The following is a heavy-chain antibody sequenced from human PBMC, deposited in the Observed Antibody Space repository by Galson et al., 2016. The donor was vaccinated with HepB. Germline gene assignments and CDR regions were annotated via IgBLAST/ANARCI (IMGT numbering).Heavy chain of an antibody. Sequence: SLRLSCAASGFTFSSYWMHWVRQRPGKGPVWVSRLGPGGSSTTYADSVKGRFTISRDNAKNTLYLQMSSLRADDTAVYYCVRYIVASATYDYWGQGALVTVSS. CDR2: LGPGGSST. D-gene: IGHD6-13*01. CDR1: GFTFSSYW. J-gene: IGHJ4*02. CDR3: VRYIVASATYDY. V-gene: IGHV3-74*01.